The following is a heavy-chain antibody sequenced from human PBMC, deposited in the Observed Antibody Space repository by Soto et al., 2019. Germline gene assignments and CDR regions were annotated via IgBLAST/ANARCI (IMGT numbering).Heavy chain of an antibody. J-gene: IGHJ5*02. Sequence: SETLSLTCAVYGGYFCGYYWSWIRQPPGKGLEWIGEINHSGSTNYNPSLKSRVTISVDTSKNQFSLKLSSVTAADTAVYYCARALVLGYCSGGSCYSSLYHWFDPWGQGTLVTVSS. D-gene: IGHD2-15*01. CDR1: GGYFCGYY. CDR3: ARALVLGYCSGGSCYSSLYHWFDP. V-gene: IGHV4-34*01. CDR2: INHSGST.